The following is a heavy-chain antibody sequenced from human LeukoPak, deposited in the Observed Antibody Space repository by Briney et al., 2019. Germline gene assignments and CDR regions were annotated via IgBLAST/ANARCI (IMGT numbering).Heavy chain of an antibody. CDR2: ISPILGIA. D-gene: IGHD2-2*01. J-gene: IGHJ5*02. CDR1: GGTFSSYT. CDR3: ARDRDIVVVPAAQYNWFDP. V-gene: IGHV1-69*04. Sequence: SVKVSCKASGGTFSSYTISWVRQAPGQGLEWMGRISPILGIANYAQKFQGRVTITADKSTSTAYMELSSLRSEDTAVYYCARDRDIVVVPAAQYNWFDPWGQGTLVTVSS.